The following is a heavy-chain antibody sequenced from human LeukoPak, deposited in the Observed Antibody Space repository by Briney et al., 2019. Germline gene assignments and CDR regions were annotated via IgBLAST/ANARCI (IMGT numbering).Heavy chain of an antibody. CDR2: INPNSGGT. CDR1: GYMFTGYY. D-gene: IGHD2-21*02. J-gene: IGHJ4*02. CDR3: ARGYCSGDCFTLFDY. V-gene: IGHV1-2*02. Sequence: ASVKVSCKASGYMFTGYYMHWVRQAPGQGLEWMGWINPNSGGTNYAQMFQGRVTMTRDTSISTAYMELSSLRSDDTAVYYCARGYCSGDCFTLFDYWGQGTLVTVSS.